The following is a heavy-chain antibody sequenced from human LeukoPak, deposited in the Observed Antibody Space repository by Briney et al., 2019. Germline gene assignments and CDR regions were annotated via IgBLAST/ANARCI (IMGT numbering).Heavy chain of an antibody. J-gene: IGHJ3*02. D-gene: IGHD5-24*01. Sequence: GGSLRLSCAPSGFSVSSNYMTWGRQAPGKGLEWLSVVYSGGSTYYADSVKGRFTISRDNSKNTLYLQMSSLRADDTAVYFCARGGDGYNFRFSAFDIWGQGTMVTVSS. CDR2: VYSGGST. V-gene: IGHV3-53*01. CDR1: GFSVSSNY. CDR3: ARGGDGYNFRFSAFDI.